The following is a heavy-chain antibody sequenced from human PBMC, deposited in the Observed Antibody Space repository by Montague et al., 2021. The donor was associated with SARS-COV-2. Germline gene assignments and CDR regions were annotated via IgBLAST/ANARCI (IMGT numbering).Heavy chain of an antibody. J-gene: IGHJ4*02. Sequence: SETLSLTCTVSGGSISSSSYYWGWIRQPPGKGLEWIGSIYYSGSTYYXXXVESRVTISVDTSKNQFSLKLSSVTAADTAVYYCAREGGWLSRGSYYFDYWGQGTLVTVSS. CDR3: AREGGWLSRGSYYFDY. D-gene: IGHD3-22*01. CDR1: GGSISSSSYY. CDR2: IYYSGST. V-gene: IGHV4-39*07.